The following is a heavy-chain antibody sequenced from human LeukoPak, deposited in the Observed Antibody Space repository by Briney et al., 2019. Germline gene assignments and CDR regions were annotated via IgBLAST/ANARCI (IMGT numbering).Heavy chain of an antibody. D-gene: IGHD6-19*01. CDR2: ILPDSGGT. CDR1: GYTFTGNY. V-gene: IGHV1-2*02. CDR3: ARDLNGVAGDFDF. J-gene: IGHJ4*02. Sequence: ASVKVSCKSSGYTFTGNYMPWVRQAPGQGLEWIGWILPDSGGTKYAQNFQGRVTMTRDTSIITAYMELTGLRPDDTAVYYCARDLNGVAGDFDFWGQGTLVTVSS.